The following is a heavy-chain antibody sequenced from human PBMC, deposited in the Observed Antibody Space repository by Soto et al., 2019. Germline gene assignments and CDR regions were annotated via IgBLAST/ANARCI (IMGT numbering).Heavy chain of an antibody. CDR3: ARLYSGYDKPPYYYYYMDV. CDR2: IYYSGST. V-gene: IGHV4-39*01. CDR1: GGSISSSSYY. Sequence: SETLSLTCTVSGGSISSSSYYWGWIRQPPGKGLEWIGSIYYSGSTYYNPSLKIRVTISVDTSKNQFSLKLSSVTAADTAVYYCARLYSGYDKPPYYYYYMDVWGKGTTVTVSS. J-gene: IGHJ6*03. D-gene: IGHD5-12*01.